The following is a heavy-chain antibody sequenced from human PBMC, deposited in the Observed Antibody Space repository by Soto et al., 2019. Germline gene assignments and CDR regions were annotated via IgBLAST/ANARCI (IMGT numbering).Heavy chain of an antibody. CDR1: GDSFASYW. J-gene: IGHJ4*02. CDR2: IYPGDSDT. Sequence: PGESLKICCRGSGDSFASYWVGWVRQMPGKGLEWMGIIYPGDSDTRYNPSFQGQVTISADKSISTAYLQWSSLKASDTAMYYCARQPSSSWPDYWGQGTLVTVSS. CDR3: ARQPSSSWPDY. V-gene: IGHV5-51*01. D-gene: IGHD6-13*01.